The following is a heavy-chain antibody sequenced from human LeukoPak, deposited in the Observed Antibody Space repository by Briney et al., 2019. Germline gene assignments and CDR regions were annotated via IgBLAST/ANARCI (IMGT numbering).Heavy chain of an antibody. J-gene: IGHJ4*02. Sequence: GGSLRLSCAASGFAFSTYWMSWVRQAPGKGLEWVANIKGDGSDKYYLDSLKGRFTVSRDNAKNSLYLQVNSLRADDTAVYHCARPFGSGTYYQFDLWGQGTLVTVSS. V-gene: IGHV3-7*04. CDR1: GFAFSTYW. CDR2: IKGDGSDK. D-gene: IGHD3-10*01. CDR3: ARPFGSGTYYQFDL.